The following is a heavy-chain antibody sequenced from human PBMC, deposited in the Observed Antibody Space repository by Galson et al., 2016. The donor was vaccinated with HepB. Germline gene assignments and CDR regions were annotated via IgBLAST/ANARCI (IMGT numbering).Heavy chain of an antibody. CDR1: GFTFSSYG. CDR3: ARGGVVVAATSYYYYCMDV. D-gene: IGHD2-15*01. J-gene: IGHJ6*02. CDR2: IWYDGGNK. V-gene: IGHV3-33*01. Sequence: SLRLSCAASGFTFSSYGMHWVRQAPGKGLEWVAVIWYDGGNKYYADSVKGRFTISRDNSKNTLYLQMNSLRAEDTAVYYCARGGVVVAATSYYYYCMDVWGQGTTVTVSS.